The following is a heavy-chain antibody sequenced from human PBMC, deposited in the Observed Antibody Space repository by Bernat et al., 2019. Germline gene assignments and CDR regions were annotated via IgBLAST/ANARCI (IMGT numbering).Heavy chain of an antibody. D-gene: IGHD6-13*01. Sequence: EVQLLESGGGLVQPGGSLRLSCAASGFTFSSYAMSWVRQAPGKGLEWVSAISGSGGSTYYADSVKGRFTISRDNAKNTLYLQMNSLRAEDTAVYYCAKDLTWYGPPPHDAFDIWGQGTMVTVSS. CDR3: AKDLTWYGPPPHDAFDI. CDR1: GFTFSSYA. J-gene: IGHJ3*02. CDR2: ISGSGGST. V-gene: IGHV3-23*01.